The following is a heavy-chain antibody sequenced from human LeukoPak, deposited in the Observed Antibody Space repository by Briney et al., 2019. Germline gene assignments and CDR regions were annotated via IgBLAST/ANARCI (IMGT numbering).Heavy chain of an antibody. V-gene: IGHV4-34*01. CDR2: INHSGST. Sequence: SETLSLTCAVYGGSFSGYYWSWIRQPPGKGLEWIGEINHSGSTNYNPSLKSRVTISVDTSKNQFSLKLSSVTAADTAVYYCARGSVDTAIVNPKYYYYYYGMDVWGQGTTVTVSS. D-gene: IGHD5-18*01. CDR3: ARGSVDTAIVNPKYYYYYYGMDV. J-gene: IGHJ6*02. CDR1: GGSFSGYY.